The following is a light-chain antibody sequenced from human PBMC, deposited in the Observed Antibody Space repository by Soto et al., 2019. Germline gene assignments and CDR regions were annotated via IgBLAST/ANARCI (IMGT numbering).Light chain of an antibody. CDR2: AAS. J-gene: IGKJ4*01. V-gene: IGKV1-17*01. Sequence: DIQMTQSPSSLSASVGDRITITCRASQGIRGDVGWYQQKPGKVPKRLIYAASNLQSGVPSRFSGSGSWAEFTLTISSLQPEDFATYYCLQHNTYPLTFGGGTKVEIK. CDR3: LQHNTYPLT. CDR1: QGIRGD.